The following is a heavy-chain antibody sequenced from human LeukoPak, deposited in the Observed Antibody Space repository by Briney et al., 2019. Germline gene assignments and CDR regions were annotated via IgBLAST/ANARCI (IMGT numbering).Heavy chain of an antibody. Sequence: GGSLRLSCAASGFTFSSYSMNWVRQAPGKGLEWVLSISSSSSYIYYADSVKGRFTISRDNAKNSLYLQMNSLRAEDTAVYYCARETPAGGWFDPWGQGTLVTVSS. CDR2: ISSSSSYI. CDR3: ARETPAGGWFDP. J-gene: IGHJ5*02. CDR1: GFTFSSYS. D-gene: IGHD3-16*01. V-gene: IGHV3-21*01.